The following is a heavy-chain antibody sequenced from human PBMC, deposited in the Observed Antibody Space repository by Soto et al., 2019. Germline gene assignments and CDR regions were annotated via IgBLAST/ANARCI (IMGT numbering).Heavy chain of an antibody. CDR3: AKVMYTWNDVAAFDS. D-gene: IGHD1-1*01. J-gene: IGHJ4*02. Sequence: AHLSESGGGLQQPGGSLKLSCEASRFTFSNFAMSWVRQAPGKGLEWISTIGVTAGSTYYTDSVRGRFTISRDNSKNTLYLEMNRLRAEDTALDYCAKVMYTWNDVAAFDSWGQGNLVAGSS. V-gene: IGHV3-23*01. CDR1: RFTFSNFA. CDR2: IGVTAGST.